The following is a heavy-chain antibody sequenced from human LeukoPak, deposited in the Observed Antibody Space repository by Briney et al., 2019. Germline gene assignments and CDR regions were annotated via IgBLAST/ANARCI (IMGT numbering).Heavy chain of an antibody. Sequence: ASVKVSCKASGYTFTDYHIYWMRQAPGQGVEWMGWNNPNSGGTNYAQKFQGRVTMTRDTSTNTAYMELSRLRSDDTAVYFCARVRAIAATGTGARYFQDWGQGTLVTVSS. J-gene: IGHJ1*01. D-gene: IGHD1-1*01. CDR2: NNPNSGGT. CDR3: ARVRAIAATGTGARYFQD. V-gene: IGHV1-2*02. CDR1: GYTFTDYH.